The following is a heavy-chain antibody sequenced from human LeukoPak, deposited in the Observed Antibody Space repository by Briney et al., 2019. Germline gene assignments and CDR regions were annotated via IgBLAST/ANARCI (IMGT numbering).Heavy chain of an antibody. V-gene: IGHV4-39*01. Sequence: SGTLSLTCTVSGGSISDGTYYWGWIRPPPGKGLEWIGTIHYSGTTHYNRSLKSRLTLPVDTSKNQFSLRLSSVTAADTAVYYCARRTTESYSDDWGQGTLVTVST. CDR1: GGSISDGTYY. D-gene: IGHD1-26*01. J-gene: IGHJ4*02. CDR3: ARRTTESYSDD. CDR2: IHYSGTT.